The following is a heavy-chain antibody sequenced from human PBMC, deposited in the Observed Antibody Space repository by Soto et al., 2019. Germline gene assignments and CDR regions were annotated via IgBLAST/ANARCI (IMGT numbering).Heavy chain of an antibody. CDR3: ARLGNYYYYYIDV. V-gene: IGHV5-51*01. Sequence: GESLKISCKGSGYSFTSYWIGWVRQMPGKDLEWMGIIYPGDSDTRYSPSLQGQVTISADKSISTAYLQWSSLKASDTAMYYCARLGNYYYYYIDVWGKGTTATVSS. J-gene: IGHJ6*03. CDR2: IYPGDSDT. CDR1: GYSFTSYW. D-gene: IGHD6-13*01.